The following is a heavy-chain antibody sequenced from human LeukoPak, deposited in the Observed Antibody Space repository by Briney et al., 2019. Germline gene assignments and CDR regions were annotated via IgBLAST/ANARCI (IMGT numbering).Heavy chain of an antibody. CDR1: GGSVSDINYF. CDR3: ASSGSYRFDY. CDR2: IYYSGDT. J-gene: IGHJ4*02. D-gene: IGHD1-26*01. V-gene: IGHV4-39*01. Sequence: PSETLSLTCTVSGGSVSDINYFWGWIRQPPGKGLEWIGSIYYSGDTYYNPSLKSRVTISVDTSKNQFSLKLYSVPAADTAVYYCASSGSYRFDYWGQGTLVTVSS.